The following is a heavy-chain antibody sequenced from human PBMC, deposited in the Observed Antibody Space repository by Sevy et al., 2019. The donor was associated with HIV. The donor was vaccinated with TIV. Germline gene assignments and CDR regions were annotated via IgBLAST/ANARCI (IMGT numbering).Heavy chain of an antibody. D-gene: IGHD1-1*01. CDR2: ISYDGSNK. CDR3: ARDDPTWNYYYYYGMDV. CDR1: GFTFSSYA. J-gene: IGHJ6*02. V-gene: IGHV3-30-3*01. Sequence: GGSLRLSCAASGFTFSSYAMHWVRQAPGKGLEWVAVISYDGSNKYYADSVKGRFTISRDNSKNTLYLQLNSLRAEDTAVHYCARDDPTWNYYYYYGMDVWGQGTTVTVSS.